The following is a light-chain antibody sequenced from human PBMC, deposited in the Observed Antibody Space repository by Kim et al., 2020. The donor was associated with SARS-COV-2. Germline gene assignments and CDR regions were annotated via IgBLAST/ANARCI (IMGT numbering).Light chain of an antibody. Sequence: GQSSTISCNGASRDVGGYNYVSWYQQHPDKAPKLMIYEVSKRPSGVPDRFSGSKSGNTASLTVSGLQAEDEADYYCSSYAGSNNLVFGGGTQLTVL. J-gene: IGLJ2*01. V-gene: IGLV2-8*01. CDR3: SSYAGSNNLV. CDR2: EVS. CDR1: SRDVGGYNY.